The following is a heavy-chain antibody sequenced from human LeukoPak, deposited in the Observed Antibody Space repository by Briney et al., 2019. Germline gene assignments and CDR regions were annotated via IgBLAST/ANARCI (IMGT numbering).Heavy chain of an antibody. CDR3: AKVVVAAAPVTYYFYGLDA. D-gene: IGHD2-2*01. Sequence: GGSLRLSCAASGFTFDDYAMHWVRQAPGKGLEWVSLISGDGVTTYFADSVKGRFTISRDNSKNSLYLQMNSLRTDDTALYYCAKVVVAAAPVTYYFYGLDAWGQGTTVTVSS. CDR1: GFTFDDYA. CDR2: ISGDGVTT. J-gene: IGHJ6*02. V-gene: IGHV3-43*02.